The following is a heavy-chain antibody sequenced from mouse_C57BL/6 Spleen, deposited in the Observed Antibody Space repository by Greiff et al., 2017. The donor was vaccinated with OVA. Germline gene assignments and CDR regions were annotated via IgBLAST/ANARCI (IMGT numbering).Heavy chain of an antibody. V-gene: IGHV1-52*01. CDR1: GYTFTSYW. CDR3: ARSYYSNYSGAMDY. Sequence: QVQLQQPGAELVRPGSSVKLSCKASGYTFTSYWMHWVKQRPIQGLEWIGNIDPSDSETHYNQKFKDKATLTVDKSSSTSYMQLSSLTSEDSAVYDCARSYYSNYSGAMDYWGQGTSVTVSS. J-gene: IGHJ4*01. D-gene: IGHD2-5*01. CDR2: IDPSDSET.